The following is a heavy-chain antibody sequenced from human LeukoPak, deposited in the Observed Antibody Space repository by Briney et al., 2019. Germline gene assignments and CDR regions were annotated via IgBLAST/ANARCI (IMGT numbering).Heavy chain of an antibody. CDR3: ARATNWDPYYFDY. J-gene: IGHJ4*02. D-gene: IGHD7-27*01. Sequence: SETLSLTCTVSGGSISSYYWSWIRQPPGKGLEWIGYIYYSGSTNYNPSLKSRVTISVDTSKNQFSLKLSSVTAADTAVYYCARATNWDPYYFDYWGQGTLVTVSS. V-gene: IGHV4-59*01. CDR1: GGSISSYY. CDR2: IYYSGST.